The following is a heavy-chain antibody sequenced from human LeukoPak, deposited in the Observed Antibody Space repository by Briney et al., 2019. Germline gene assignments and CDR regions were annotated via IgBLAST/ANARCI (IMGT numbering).Heavy chain of an antibody. CDR3: ARQWGVTTFGY. Sequence: SETLSLTCTVSGGSISSSSYYWGWIRQPPGKGLEWIGSIYYSGSTYYNPSLKSRVTISVDTSKNQFSLKLSSVTAADTAVYYCARQWGVTTFGYWGQGTLVTVSS. CDR2: IYYSGST. V-gene: IGHV4-39*01. J-gene: IGHJ4*02. CDR1: GGSISSSSYY. D-gene: IGHD4-11*01.